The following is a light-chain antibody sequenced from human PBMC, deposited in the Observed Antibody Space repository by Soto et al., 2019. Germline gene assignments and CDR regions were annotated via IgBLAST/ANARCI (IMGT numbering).Light chain of an antibody. V-gene: IGKV3-20*01. CDR1: QSVISNF. CDR2: DAS. CDR3: QFYGDPSKT. Sequence: EIVLTQSPGTLSLSPGERATLSCRASQSVISNFLAWYQQKPGQAPRLLIFDASTRATGIPDRFTGSGSGTDFTLTISRLEPEDFAVYYCQFYGDPSKTFGQGTKVDNK. J-gene: IGKJ1*01.